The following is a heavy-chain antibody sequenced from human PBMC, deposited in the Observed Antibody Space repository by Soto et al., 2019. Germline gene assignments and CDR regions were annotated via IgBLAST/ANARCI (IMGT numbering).Heavy chain of an antibody. J-gene: IGHJ4*02. V-gene: IGHV4-59*01. CDR3: ARDYYDSSGYYHWFALHY. D-gene: IGHD3-22*01. CDR2: IYYSGST. CDR1: GGSISSYY. Sequence: PSETLSLTCTVSGGSISSYYWSWIRQPPGKGLEWIGYIYYSGSTNYDPSLKSRVTISVDTSKNQFSLKLSSVTAADTAVYYCARDYYDSSGYYHWFALHYWGQGTLVTVSS.